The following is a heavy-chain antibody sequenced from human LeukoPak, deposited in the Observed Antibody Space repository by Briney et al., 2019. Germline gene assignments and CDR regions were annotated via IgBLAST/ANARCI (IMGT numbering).Heavy chain of an antibody. CDR1: GFTFSNYA. D-gene: IGHD1-26*01. CDR3: AKGSSGSYYVSDY. J-gene: IGHJ4*02. Sequence: GGSLRLSCAASGFTFSNYAMSWVRQAPGKGLGWVSTISGRGIKTYYADSVKGRFTISRDNSKNTVYLQMNNLRVEDTAVYYCAKGSSGSYYVSDYWGQGTLVTVSS. CDR2: ISGRGIKT. V-gene: IGHV3-23*01.